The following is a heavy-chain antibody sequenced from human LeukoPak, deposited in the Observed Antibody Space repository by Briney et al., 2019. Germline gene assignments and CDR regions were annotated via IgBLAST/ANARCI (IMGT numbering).Heavy chain of an antibody. J-gene: IGHJ4*02. CDR2: IGSTI. V-gene: IGHV3-11*04. D-gene: IGHD3-10*01. Sequence: PGGSLRLSCVASGFSFSDYYMSWIRQAPGKGLEWVSYIGSTIYYADSVKGRFTIFRDNAKNSLYLQMNSLRAEDTAVYYCARESLWFGELQLDYWGQGTLVTVSS. CDR1: GFSFSDYY. CDR3: ARESLWFGELQLDY.